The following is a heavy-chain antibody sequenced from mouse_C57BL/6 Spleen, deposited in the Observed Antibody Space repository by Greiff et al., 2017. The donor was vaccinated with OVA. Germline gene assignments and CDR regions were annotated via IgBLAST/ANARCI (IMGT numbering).Heavy chain of an antibody. J-gene: IGHJ4*01. CDR1: GYTFTEYT. V-gene: IGHV1-62-2*01. CDR2: FYPGSGSI. CDR3: ARHEERGVYFYGNCSYAIDY. D-gene: IGHD1-1*01. Sequence: VQLQQSGAELVKPGASVKLSCKASGYTFTEYTIHWVKQRSGQGLEWIGWFYPGSGSIKYNEKFKDKATLTADKSSSTVYMELSRLTSEDSAVYFCARHEERGVYFYGNCSYAIDYWGQGTSVTVSS.